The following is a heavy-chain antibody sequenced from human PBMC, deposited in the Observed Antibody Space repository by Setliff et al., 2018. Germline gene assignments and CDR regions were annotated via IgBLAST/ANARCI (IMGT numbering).Heavy chain of an antibody. V-gene: IGHV4-4*08. J-gene: IGHJ6*04. D-gene: IGHD3-9*01. CDR2: SSTSGCT. CDR1: GGSISGDS. CDR3: ARHALSFDSAWDV. Sequence: SETLSLTCTVSGGSISGDSWSWIRQPPGKGLEWIGYSSTSGCTNCNPSLESRVTISVDTSKNQFSLNLNSATAADTAVYYCARHALSFDSAWDVWGKGTTVTVSS.